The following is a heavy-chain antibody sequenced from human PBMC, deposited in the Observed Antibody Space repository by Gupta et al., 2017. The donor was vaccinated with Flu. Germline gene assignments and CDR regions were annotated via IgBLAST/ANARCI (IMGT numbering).Heavy chain of an antibody. CDR1: MG. D-gene: IGHD2-2*01. V-gene: IGHV2-26*01. Sequence: MGVSWIRQPPGKALEWLAHIFSNDEKSYSTSLKSRLTISKDTSKSQVVLTMTNMDPVDTATYYCARIVYCSSTSCLVFDYWGQGTLVTVSS. CDR2: IFSNDEK. J-gene: IGHJ4*02. CDR3: ARIVYCSSTSCLVFDY.